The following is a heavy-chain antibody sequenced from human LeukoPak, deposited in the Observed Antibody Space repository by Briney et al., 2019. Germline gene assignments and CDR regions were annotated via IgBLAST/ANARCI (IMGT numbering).Heavy chain of an antibody. CDR1: GYTFTSYA. J-gene: IGHJ5*02. Sequence: ASVKVSCKASGYTFTSYAMHWVRQAPGQRLEWMGWIDAGNGNTKYSQKFQGRVTITRDTSASTAYMELSSLRSGDTAVYYCAREGGGYDPWFDPWGQGTLVTVSS. CDR2: IDAGNGNT. CDR3: AREGGGYDPWFDP. D-gene: IGHD5-12*01. V-gene: IGHV1-3*01.